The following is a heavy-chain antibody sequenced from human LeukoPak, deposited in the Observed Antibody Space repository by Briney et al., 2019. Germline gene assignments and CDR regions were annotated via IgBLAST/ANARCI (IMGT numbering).Heavy chain of an antibody. Sequence: PSETLSLTCTVSGGSISSSSYYWGWIRQPPGKGLEWIGSICYSGSTYYNPSLKSRVTISVDTSKNQFSLKLSSVTAADTAVYYCAAPRGRWLQPWKYFDLWGRGTLVTVSS. D-gene: IGHD5-24*01. V-gene: IGHV4-39*07. CDR3: AAPRGRWLQPWKYFDL. CDR2: ICYSGST. CDR1: GGSISSSSYY. J-gene: IGHJ2*01.